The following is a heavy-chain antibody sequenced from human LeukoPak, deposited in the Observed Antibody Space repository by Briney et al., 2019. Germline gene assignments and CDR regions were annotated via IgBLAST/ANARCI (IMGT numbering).Heavy chain of an antibody. Sequence: GESLKISCQASGYSVTNNWIGWARQVPGKGLEWMGIIYPGDSQSRYSPSFQGQVTMSVDKSITTAYLQWSSLQASDTAMYYCASSGYYPAPNYWGQGTLVTVSS. CDR1: GYSVTNNW. V-gene: IGHV5-51*01. J-gene: IGHJ4*02. CDR2: IYPGDSQS. CDR3: ASSGYYPAPNY. D-gene: IGHD3-22*01.